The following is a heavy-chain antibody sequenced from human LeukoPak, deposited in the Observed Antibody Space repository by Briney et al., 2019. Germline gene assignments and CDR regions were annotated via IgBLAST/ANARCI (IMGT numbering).Heavy chain of an antibody. CDR3: ARASALAADY. CDR1: GGSISSGSYY. Sequence: SQTLSLTCTVSGGSISSGSYYWTWIRQPAGKGLEWIGRIYTSGSTNYNPSLKSRVTISVDTSKNQFSLNLTSVTAADTAVYYCARASALAADYCGHGTLVTVSS. V-gene: IGHV4-61*02. J-gene: IGHJ4*01. D-gene: IGHD6-19*01. CDR2: IYTSGST.